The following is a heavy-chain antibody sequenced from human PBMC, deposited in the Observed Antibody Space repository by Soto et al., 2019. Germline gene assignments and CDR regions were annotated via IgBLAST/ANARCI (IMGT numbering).Heavy chain of an antibody. V-gene: IGHV3-23*01. CDR1: GFTFSVYA. J-gene: IGHJ6*03. CDR3: AKMGPCSTNRCYERRNSHYYVDA. CDR2: ISGASIST. D-gene: IGHD2-2*01. Sequence: GGSLRLSCAASGFTFSVYAMNWVRQVPGKGLEWLSGISGASISTYYADSVKGRFTTSRDNSKNTLYLQINSLRDEDTAVYYCAKMGPCSTNRCYERRNSHYYVDAWGKGTTVTVSS.